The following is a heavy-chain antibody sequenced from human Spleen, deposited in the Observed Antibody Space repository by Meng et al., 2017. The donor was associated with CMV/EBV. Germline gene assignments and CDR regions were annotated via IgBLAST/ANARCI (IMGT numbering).Heavy chain of an antibody. Sequence: QVEVLQSGPEVKKPGASVGFPCQASGYTFGSYGICWVRQAPGQGLEWMGWFVNYVDTYPAPKFQGRATMTTDTHTNSAFMELRSLTSDDTAVYYCASGTPGRSYCDYWGQGTLVTVSS. V-gene: IGHV1-18*01. J-gene: IGHJ4*02. CDR1: GYTFGSYG. CDR3: ASGTPGRSYCDY. D-gene: IGHD2-15*01. CDR2: FVNYVDT.